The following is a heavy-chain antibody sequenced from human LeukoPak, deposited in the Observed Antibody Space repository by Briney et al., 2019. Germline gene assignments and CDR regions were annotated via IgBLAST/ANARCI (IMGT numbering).Heavy chain of an antibody. V-gene: IGHV1-2*06. CDR2: INPNSGGT. J-gene: IGHJ5*02. D-gene: IGHD2-2*01. CDR3: TKSSTRNENWFDP. CDR1: GYTFTGYY. Sequence: ASVKVSCKASGYTFTGYYMHWVRQAPGQGPEWMGRINPNSGGTNYAQNFQGRITMTRDTSISTAYMELSRLTSDDTAVYYCTKSSTRNENWFDPWGQGTLVTVSS.